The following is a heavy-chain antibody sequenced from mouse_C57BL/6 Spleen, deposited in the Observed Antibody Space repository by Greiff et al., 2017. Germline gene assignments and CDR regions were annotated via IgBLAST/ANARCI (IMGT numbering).Heavy chain of an antibody. CDR1: GYTFTDYY. J-gene: IGHJ3*01. D-gene: IGHD2-4*01. Sequence: VQLQQSGPELVKPGASVKISCKASGYTFTDYYMNWVQQSHGKSLEWIGDINPNNGGTSYNQKFKGKATLTVDKSSSTAYMELRSLTSEDSAVYYCASPYDYDGFAYWGQGTLVTVSA. CDR2: INPNNGGT. CDR3: ASPYDYDGFAY. V-gene: IGHV1-26*01.